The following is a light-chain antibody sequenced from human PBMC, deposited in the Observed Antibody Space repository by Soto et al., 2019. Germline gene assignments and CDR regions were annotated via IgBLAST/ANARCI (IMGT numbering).Light chain of an antibody. V-gene: IGKV1-5*03. Sequence: DIQMTQSPSTLSGSVGDRVTITCRASQTISSWLAWYQQKPGKAPKLLIYKASTLKSGVPSRFSGSGSGTEFTLTISSLQPDDVATYYCQHYNSYSEALGRGTKVDI. CDR3: QHYNSYSEA. J-gene: IGKJ1*01. CDR1: QTISSW. CDR2: KAS.